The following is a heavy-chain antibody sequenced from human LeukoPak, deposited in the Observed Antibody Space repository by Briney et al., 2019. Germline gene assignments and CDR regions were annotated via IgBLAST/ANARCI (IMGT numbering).Heavy chain of an antibody. CDR2: ISSDGTKE. J-gene: IGHJ4*02. D-gene: IGHD2-2*01. Sequence: GRSLRLSCAASGITFSPHIMCWVRQAPGKGLEWVTTISSDGTKECYADSVKGRFTISRDNSKNTLSLQMSSLRAEDTAMYYCAKEGCSSASCYNFDYWGQGTLVTVSS. CDR3: AKEGCSSASCYNFDY. V-gene: IGHV3-30*18. CDR1: GITFSPHI.